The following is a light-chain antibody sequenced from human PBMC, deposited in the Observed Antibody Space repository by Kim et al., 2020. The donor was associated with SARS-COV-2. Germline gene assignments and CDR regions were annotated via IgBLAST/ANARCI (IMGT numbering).Light chain of an antibody. J-gene: IGLJ2*01. CDR3: QAWDSSTASVV. CDR1: KLGDKY. V-gene: IGLV3-1*01. CDR2: QDT. Sequence: SYELTQPPSVSVSPGQTASITCSGNKLGDKYACWYQQKPGQSPVLVIYQDTKRPSGIPERFSGSNSGNTATLTISGTQAMDEADYYCQAWDSSTASVVFGRGTQLTVL.